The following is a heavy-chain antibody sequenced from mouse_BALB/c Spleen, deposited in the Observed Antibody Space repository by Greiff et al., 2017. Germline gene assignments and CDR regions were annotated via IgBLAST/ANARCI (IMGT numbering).Heavy chain of an antibody. V-gene: IGHV1-69*02. CDR3: AKLTGTFAY. CDR1: GYTFTSYW. CDR2: IDPSDSYT. Sequence: LQQPGAELVKPGASVKLSCKASGYTFTSYWMHWVKQRPGQGLEWIGEIDPSDSYTNYNQKFKGKATLTVDKSSSTAYMQLSSLTSEDSAVFYCAKLTGTFAYWGQGTLVTVSA. J-gene: IGHJ3*01. D-gene: IGHD4-1*01.